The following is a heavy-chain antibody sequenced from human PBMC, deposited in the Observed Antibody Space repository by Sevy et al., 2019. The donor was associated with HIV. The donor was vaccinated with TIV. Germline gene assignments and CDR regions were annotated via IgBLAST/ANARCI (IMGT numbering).Heavy chain of an antibody. CDR3: ASDRTYYFYY. CDR1: GFIFSTYT. CDR2: ISYDGSFK. J-gene: IGHJ4*02. V-gene: IGHV3-30-3*01. Sequence: GGSLRLSCAASGFIFSTYTMHWVRQAPGKGLEWVAVISYDGSFKDYADSVKGRFTISRDNSKNTLYLLMSSLRAEDTAVYYCASDRTYYFYYWGQGTLVTVSS.